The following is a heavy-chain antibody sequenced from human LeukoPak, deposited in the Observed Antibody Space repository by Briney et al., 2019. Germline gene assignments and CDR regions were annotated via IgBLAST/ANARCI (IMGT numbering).Heavy chain of an antibody. Sequence: GGSLRLSCAASGFIFSTYWMSWVRQAPGKGLEGVAIINQDGSKRSYVDSVKGRLPISRDNAKNSLYLQMNSLRAEDTAVYYCARGLYSGYDLWGQGTLDTVSS. J-gene: IGHJ4*02. CDR3: ARGLYSGYDL. D-gene: IGHD5-12*01. CDR1: GFIFSTYW. CDR2: INQDGSKR. V-gene: IGHV3-7*01.